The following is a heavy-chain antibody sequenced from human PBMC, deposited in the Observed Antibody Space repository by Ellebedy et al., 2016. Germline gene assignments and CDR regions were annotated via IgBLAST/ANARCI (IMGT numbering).Heavy chain of an antibody. CDR3: AREGYCSSTSCLSAVLVDGMDV. D-gene: IGHD2-2*01. Sequence: GGSLRLXCAASGFTFSSYAMHWVRQAPGKGLEWVAVISYDGSNKYYADSVKGRFTISRDNSKNTLYLQMNSLRAEDTAVYYCAREGYCSSTSCLSAVLVDGMDVWGQGTTVTVSS. CDR1: GFTFSSYA. V-gene: IGHV3-30-3*01. J-gene: IGHJ6*02. CDR2: ISYDGSNK.